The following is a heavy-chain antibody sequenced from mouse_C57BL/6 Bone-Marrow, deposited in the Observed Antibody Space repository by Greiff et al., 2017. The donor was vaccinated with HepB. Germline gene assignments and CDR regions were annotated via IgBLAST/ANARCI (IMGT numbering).Heavy chain of an antibody. Sequence: DVMLVESGGGLVKPGGSLKLSCAASGFTFSSYAMSWVRQTPEKRLEWVATISDGGSYTYYPDNVKGRFTISRDNAKNNLYLQMSHLKSEDTAMYYCAREGTVVRMDYWGQGTSVTVSS. CDR3: AREGTVVRMDY. J-gene: IGHJ4*01. D-gene: IGHD1-1*01. CDR2: ISDGGSYT. CDR1: GFTFSSYA. V-gene: IGHV5-4*01.